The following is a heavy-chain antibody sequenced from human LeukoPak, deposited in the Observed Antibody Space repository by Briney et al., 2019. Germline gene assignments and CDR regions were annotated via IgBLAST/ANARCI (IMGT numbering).Heavy chain of an antibody. D-gene: IGHD6-13*01. CDR3: ARLGNRPYLYSSSWWGFDY. CDR1: GGSFSGYY. Sequence: PSETLSLTCAVYGGSFSGYYWSWIRQPPGKGLEWIAYIYYSGSTNYNPSLKSRVTISVDTSKNQFSLKLSSVTAADTAVYYCARLGNRPYLYSSSWWGFDYWGQGTLVTVSS. CDR2: IYYSGST. J-gene: IGHJ4*02. V-gene: IGHV4-59*12.